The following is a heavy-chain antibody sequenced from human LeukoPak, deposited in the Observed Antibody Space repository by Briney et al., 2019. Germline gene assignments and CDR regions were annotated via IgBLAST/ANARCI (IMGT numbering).Heavy chain of an antibody. Sequence: SETLSLTCAVYGGSFSGYYWSWIRQPPGKGLEWIGEINHSGSTNYNPSLKSRVTISVDTSRNQFSLKLSSVTAADTAVYYCASTKFYGGRFDYWAREPWSPSPQ. CDR1: GGSFSGYY. J-gene: IGHJ4*02. CDR2: INHSGST. CDR3: ASTKFYGGRFDY. D-gene: IGHD4-23*01. V-gene: IGHV4-34*01.